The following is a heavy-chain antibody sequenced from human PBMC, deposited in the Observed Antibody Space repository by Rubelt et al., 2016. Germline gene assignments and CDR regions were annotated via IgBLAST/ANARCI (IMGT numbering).Heavy chain of an antibody. CDR2: INHSGST. D-gene: IGHD1-1*01. Sequence: VQLVESGGGLVKPGGSLRLSCAASGFTFSSYSMNWVRQAPGKGLEWIGEINHSGSTNYNPSLKSRVTISVDTSKNQFSLKLSSVTATDTAGEYCASVSQDDGDLCWYFDLWGRGTLVTVSS. J-gene: IGHJ2*01. V-gene: IGHV4-34*01. CDR1: GFTFSSYS. CDR3: ASVSQDDGDLCWYFDL.